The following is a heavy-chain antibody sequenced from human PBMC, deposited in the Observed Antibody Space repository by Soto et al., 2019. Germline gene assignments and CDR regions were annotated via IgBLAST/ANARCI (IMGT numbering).Heavy chain of an antibody. V-gene: IGHV4-59*01. CDR2: IYYSGST. D-gene: IGHD3-22*01. CDR3: ARDNYYDSSGYYYVGPLFDY. CDR1: GGSIRSYY. Sequence: ASETLSLTCTVSGGSIRSYYWSWIRQPPGKGLEWIGYIYYSGSTNYNPSLKSRVTISVDTSKNQFSLKLSSVTAADTAVYYCARDNYYDSSGYYYVGPLFDYWGQGTLVTVSS. J-gene: IGHJ4*02.